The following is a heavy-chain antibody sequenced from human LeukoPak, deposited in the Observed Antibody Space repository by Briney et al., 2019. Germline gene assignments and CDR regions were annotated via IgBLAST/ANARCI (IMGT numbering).Heavy chain of an antibody. CDR3: ARYGAVWFGELSLDY. D-gene: IGHD3-10*01. J-gene: IGHJ4*02. V-gene: IGHV1-2*02. CDR1: GYTSTGYY. CDR2: INPNSGGT. Sequence: ASVKVSCKASGYTSTGYYMHWVRQAPGQGLEWMGWINPNSGGTNYAQKFQGRVTMTRDTSISTAYMELSRLRSDDTAVYYCARYGAVWFGELSLDYWGQGTLVTVSS.